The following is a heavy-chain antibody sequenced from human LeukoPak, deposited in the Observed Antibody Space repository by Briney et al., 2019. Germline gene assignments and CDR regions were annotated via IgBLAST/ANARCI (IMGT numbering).Heavy chain of an antibody. CDR3: ARHIVPDY. Sequence: GGSLRLSCAASGFTFSNAWMNWVRQAPGKGLEWVSYIDSSSRSIYYADSVKGRFTISRDNAKNSLYLQMSSLRDEDTAVYYCARHIVPDYWGQGTLVTVSS. V-gene: IGHV3-48*02. J-gene: IGHJ4*02. CDR2: IDSSSRSI. D-gene: IGHD1-26*01. CDR1: GFTFSNAW.